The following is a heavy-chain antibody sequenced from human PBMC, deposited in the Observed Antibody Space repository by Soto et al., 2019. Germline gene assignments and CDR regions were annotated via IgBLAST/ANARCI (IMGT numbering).Heavy chain of an antibody. CDR1: GGSSSSSSYY. Sequence: SETLSLTCTVSGGSSSSSSYYWVWIRQPPGKGLEWIGSIYYSGSTYYNPSLKSRVTISVDTSKNQFSLKLSSVTAADTAVYYCARTGSYYYDSSGYSDYWGQGTLVTVPS. CDR3: ARTGSYYYDSSGYSDY. CDR2: IYYSGST. V-gene: IGHV4-39*01. D-gene: IGHD3-22*01. J-gene: IGHJ4*02.